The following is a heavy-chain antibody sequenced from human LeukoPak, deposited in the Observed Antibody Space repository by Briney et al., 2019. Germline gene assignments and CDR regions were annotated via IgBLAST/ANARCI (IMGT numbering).Heavy chain of an antibody. Sequence: SETLSLICAVYGGSFSGYYWSWIRQPPGKGLEWIGEINHSGSTNYNPSLKSRVTISVDTSKNQFSLKLSSVTAADTAVYYCARADIVLMVSASETYYFDYWGQGTLVTVSS. CDR1: GGSFSGYY. J-gene: IGHJ4*02. CDR2: INHSGST. CDR3: ARADIVLMVSASETYYFDY. D-gene: IGHD2-8*01. V-gene: IGHV4-34*01.